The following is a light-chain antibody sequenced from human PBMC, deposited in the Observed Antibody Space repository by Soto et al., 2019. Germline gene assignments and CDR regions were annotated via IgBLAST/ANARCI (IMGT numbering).Light chain of an antibody. CDR3: QSYDSSSV. Sequence: NFMLTQPHSVSESPGKTVTISCTRSSGSIASNYVQWYQQRPGSAPTTVIYEDNQRPSGVPDRFSGSIDSSSNSASLTISGLKTEDEADYYRQSYDSSSVFGGGTKLTVL. CDR1: SGSIASNY. V-gene: IGLV6-57*04. J-gene: IGLJ3*02. CDR2: EDN.